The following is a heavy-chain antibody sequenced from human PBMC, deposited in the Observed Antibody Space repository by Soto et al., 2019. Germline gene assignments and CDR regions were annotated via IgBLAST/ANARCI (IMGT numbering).Heavy chain of an antibody. CDR1: GLTFTSSS. V-gene: IGHV3-30-3*01. D-gene: IGHD4-17*01. CDR2: ISENGDRQ. J-gene: IGHJ4*02. Sequence: QVQLVQSGGGVVQAGNSLRLSCTASGLTFTSSSFHWVRQAPGKGLEWVEVISENGDRQYSTESVRGRFLISRDSSKNTVYLQMSSLRPEDTGVYCCARRLATTVSALGYWGQGALVTVSS. CDR3: ARRLATTVSALGY.